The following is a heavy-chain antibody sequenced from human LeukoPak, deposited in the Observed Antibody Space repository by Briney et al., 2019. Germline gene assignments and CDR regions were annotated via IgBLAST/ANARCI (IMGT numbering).Heavy chain of an antibody. D-gene: IGHD3-3*01. J-gene: IGHJ4*02. V-gene: IGHV3-23*01. CDR1: GFTFSSYE. CDR2: ISGSGGST. CDR3: AKEYYDFWSGYPHDY. Sequence: GSLRLSCAASGFTFSSYEMNWVRQAPGKGLEWVSAISGSGGSTYYADSVKGRFTISRDNSKNTLYLQMNSLRAEDTAVYYCAKEYYDFWSGYPHDYWGQGTLVTVSS.